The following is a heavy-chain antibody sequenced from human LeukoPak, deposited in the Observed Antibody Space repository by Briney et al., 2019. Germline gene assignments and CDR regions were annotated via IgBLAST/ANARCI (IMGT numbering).Heavy chain of an antibody. CDR2: IYYSGST. CDR3: AAHDFWSGYLGRDWFDP. CDR1: GGSISSYY. Sequence: SETLSLTCTVSGGSISSYYWSWIRQPAGKGLEWIGYIYYSGSTNYNPSLKSRVTISVDTSKNQFSLKLSSVTAADTAVYYCAAHDFWSGYLGRDWFDPWGQGTLVTVSS. D-gene: IGHD3-3*01. J-gene: IGHJ5*02. V-gene: IGHV4-59*08.